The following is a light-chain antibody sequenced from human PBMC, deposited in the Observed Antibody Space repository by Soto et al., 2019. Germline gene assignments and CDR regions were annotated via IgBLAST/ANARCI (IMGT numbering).Light chain of an antibody. V-gene: IGKV3-11*01. CDR2: DAY. CDR1: QSFRGL. CDR3: QQRHMWPIT. J-gene: IGKJ5*01. Sequence: EVVLTQSPVTPSLSPGERATLSCRASQSFRGLLAWYQQKPGQAPRLLIYDAYNRATGIPPRCSGSGSGTAFTLTTSSLEPEDSAVYYGQQRHMWPITFGQGTRLEIK.